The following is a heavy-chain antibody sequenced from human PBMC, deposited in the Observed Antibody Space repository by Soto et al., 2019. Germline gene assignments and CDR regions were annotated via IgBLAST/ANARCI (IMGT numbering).Heavy chain of an antibody. J-gene: IGHJ6*03. V-gene: IGHV6-1*01. CDR2: TYYRSKWYN. D-gene: IGHD3-10*01. CDR1: GDSVSSNSAA. Sequence: SQTLSLTCAISGDSVSSNSAAWNWIRQSPSRGLEWLGRTYYRSKWYNDYAVSVKSRITINPDTSKNQFSLQLNSVTPEDTAAYYCARDEMVRGVIYYYYDMDVWGKGTTVTVSS. CDR3: ARDEMVRGVIYYYYDMDV.